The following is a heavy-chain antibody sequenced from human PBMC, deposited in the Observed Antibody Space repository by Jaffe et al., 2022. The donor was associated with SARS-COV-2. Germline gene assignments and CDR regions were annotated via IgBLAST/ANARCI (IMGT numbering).Heavy chain of an antibody. D-gene: IGHD4-17*01. CDR2: IYYSGST. J-gene: IGHJ4*02. Sequence: QLQLQESGPGLVKPSETLSLTCTVSGGSISSSSYYWGWIRQPPGKGLEWIGSIYYSGSTYYNPSLKSRVTISVDTSKNQFSLKLSSVTAADTAVYYCARLDGDPPFNFDYWGQGTLVTVSS. CDR1: GGSISSSSYY. CDR3: ARLDGDPPFNFDY. V-gene: IGHV4-39*01.